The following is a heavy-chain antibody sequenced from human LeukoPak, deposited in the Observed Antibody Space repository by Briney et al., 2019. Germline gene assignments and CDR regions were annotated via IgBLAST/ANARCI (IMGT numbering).Heavy chain of an antibody. CDR1: GFTFSSYG. V-gene: IGHV3-30*03. Sequence: AGGSLRLSCAASGFTFSSYGMHWVRQAPGKGLEWVAVISYDGSNKYYADSVKGRFTISRDNSKSTLYLQMNSLRAEDTAVYYCARLYGSGSYLAYFDYWGQGTLVTVSS. CDR3: ARLYGSGSYLAYFDY. D-gene: IGHD3-10*01. CDR2: ISYDGSNK. J-gene: IGHJ4*02.